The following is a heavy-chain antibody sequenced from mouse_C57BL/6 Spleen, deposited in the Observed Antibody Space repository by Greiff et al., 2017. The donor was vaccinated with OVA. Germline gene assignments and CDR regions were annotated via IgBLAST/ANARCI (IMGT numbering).Heavy chain of an antibody. CDR1: GFSLRTFGMG. J-gene: IGHJ2*01. D-gene: IGHD2-3*01. CDR2: IWWDDAK. Sequence: QVTLKVSGPGILQPSQTLSLTCSFSGFSLRTFGMGVGWIRQPSGQGLEWLAHIWWDDAKYYNPALKSRLTISTDTSKNQVFLKIANVDTADTATYYCARMVYDGYTFDYWGQGTTLTVSS. V-gene: IGHV8-8*01. CDR3: ARMVYDGYTFDY.